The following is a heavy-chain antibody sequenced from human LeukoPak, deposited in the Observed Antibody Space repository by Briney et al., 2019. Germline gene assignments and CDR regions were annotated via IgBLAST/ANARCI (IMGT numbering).Heavy chain of an antibody. V-gene: IGHV3-20*04. J-gene: IGHJ4*02. Sequence: GGSLRLSCAASGFTFDDYGMNWVRQAPGKGLEWVSGINWNGGSTGYADSVKGRLTISRDDAKNTLYLQMNSLRAEDTAVYYCARGPSGYHNTGGQGTLVTVSS. CDR2: INWNGGST. CDR3: ARGPSGYHNT. CDR1: GFTFDDYG. D-gene: IGHD5-12*01.